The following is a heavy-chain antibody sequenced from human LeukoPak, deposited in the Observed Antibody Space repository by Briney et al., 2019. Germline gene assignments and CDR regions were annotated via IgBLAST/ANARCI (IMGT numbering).Heavy chain of an antibody. Sequence: GASVKVSCKASGYTFTSFYIHWVRQAPGQGLEWMGIINPNGGSTSYTQKFQGRVTMTRDTSTSTVYMDLSSLRSEDTAMYYCARDSFGDLLSPLDYWGQGTLVTVSS. CDR3: ARDSFGDLLSPLDY. D-gene: IGHD3-10*01. J-gene: IGHJ4*02. CDR2: INPNGGST. V-gene: IGHV1-46*01. CDR1: GYTFTSFY.